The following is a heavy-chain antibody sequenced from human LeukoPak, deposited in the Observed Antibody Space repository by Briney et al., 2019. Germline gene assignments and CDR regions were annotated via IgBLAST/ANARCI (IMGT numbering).Heavy chain of an antibody. CDR2: INHSGST. CDR3: ARPRDSSGYYLEYFQH. V-gene: IGHV4-34*01. D-gene: IGHD3-22*01. J-gene: IGHJ1*01. CDR1: GGSFSGYY. Sequence: SETLSLTCAVYGGSFSGYYWSWSRQPTGKGLEWIGEINHSGSTNYNPSLKSRVTISVDTSKNQFSLKLSSVTAADTAVYYCARPRDSSGYYLEYFQHWGQGTLVTVSS.